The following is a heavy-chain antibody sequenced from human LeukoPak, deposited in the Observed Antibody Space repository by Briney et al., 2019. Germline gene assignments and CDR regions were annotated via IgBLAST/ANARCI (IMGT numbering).Heavy chain of an antibody. CDR1: GFTFSSFF. CDR2: ISGSGGST. CDR3: ASDGGNSEAFDY. J-gene: IGHJ4*02. D-gene: IGHD4-23*01. V-gene: IGHV3-23*01. Sequence: GGSLRLSCAASGFTFSSFFMTWVRQAPGKGLEWVSAISGSGGSTYYADSVKGRFTISRDNSKNTLYLQMNSLRAEDTAVYYCASDGGNSEAFDYWGQGTLVTVSS.